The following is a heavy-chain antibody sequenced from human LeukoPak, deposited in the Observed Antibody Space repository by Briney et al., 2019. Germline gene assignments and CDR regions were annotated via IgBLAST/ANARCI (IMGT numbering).Heavy chain of an antibody. CDR2: IYYSGTT. D-gene: IGHD6-19*01. CDR3: ARAIPGYSSAWSSNWFDP. CDR1: GGSVSSKSHY. J-gene: IGHJ5*02. Sequence: SETLSLTCTVSGGSVSSKSHYWSWIRQPPGKGLEWIGYIYYSGTTKYNPSLKSRVTISIDTSKNQFSLKLSSVTAADTAVYYCARAIPGYSSAWSSNWFDPWGQGTLVTVSS. V-gene: IGHV4-61*01.